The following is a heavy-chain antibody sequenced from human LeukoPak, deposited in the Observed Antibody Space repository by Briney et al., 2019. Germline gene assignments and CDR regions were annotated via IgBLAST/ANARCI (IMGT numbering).Heavy chain of an antibody. CDR3: AISRGRWEILDY. J-gene: IGHJ4*02. D-gene: IGHD3-10*01. V-gene: IGHV3-30*02. CDR1: GLTFSSNG. Sequence: GGSLRLSCAASGLTFSSNGMHWVRQAPGKGLDWVAFIRYDGSNEYYADSVKGRFTISRDISKNTVYLQMNSLIAEDTAVYYCAISRGRWEILDYWGQGTLVTVSS. CDR2: IRYDGSNE.